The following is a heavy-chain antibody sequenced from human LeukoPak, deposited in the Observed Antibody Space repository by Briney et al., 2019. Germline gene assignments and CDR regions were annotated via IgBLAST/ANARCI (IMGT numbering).Heavy chain of an antibody. CDR1: GFTFDRHT. CDR3: TKDMEWGMEV. CDR2: IGWDGTNI. V-gene: IGHV3-43*01. Sequence: SGGYLRLSCAASGFTFDRHTMHWVRQPPGKGPEWVSLIGWDGTNIYYADSVKGRFTISRDNSKNFVYLQMHSLRTEDTALYYCTKDMEWGMEVWGQGTTVIVSS. J-gene: IGHJ6*02. D-gene: IGHD3-3*01.